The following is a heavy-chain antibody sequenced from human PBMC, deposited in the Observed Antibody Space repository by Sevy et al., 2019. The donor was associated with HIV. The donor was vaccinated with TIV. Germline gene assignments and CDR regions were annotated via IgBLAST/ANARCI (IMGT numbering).Heavy chain of an antibody. D-gene: IGHD1-26*01. Sequence: GGSLRLSCAASGFTFSGAGFHWVPRTSGKGLEWIGRIRTKPNNYATAYSASMKGRFAISRDDSKNTTYLQLNTLKTEDTAVYYCTCGYGRFDYWGQGTLVTVSS. CDR2: IRTKPNNYAT. V-gene: IGHV3-73*01. J-gene: IGHJ4*02. CDR1: GFTFSGAG. CDR3: TCGYGRFDY.